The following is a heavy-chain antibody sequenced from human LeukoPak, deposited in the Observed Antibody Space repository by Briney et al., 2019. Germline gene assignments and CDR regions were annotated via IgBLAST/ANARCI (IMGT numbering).Heavy chain of an antibody. V-gene: IGHV4-31*03. J-gene: IGHJ4*02. D-gene: IGHD2-21*01. CDR3: ARGHVDYYFDY. CDR2: IYYSGST. CDR1: GGSISSGGSY. Sequence: PSETLSLTCTVSGGSISSGGSYWSWIRHHPGKGLEWFGCIYYSGSTYYNPSLKRRVSMSVDTAKNQFSLKLNSVTAADTAVYYCARGHVDYYFDYWGQGTLVTVSS.